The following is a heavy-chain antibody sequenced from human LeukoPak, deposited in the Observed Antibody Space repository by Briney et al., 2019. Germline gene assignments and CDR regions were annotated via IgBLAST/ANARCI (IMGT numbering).Heavy chain of an antibody. J-gene: IGHJ4*02. CDR1: GGSISSYY. D-gene: IGHD5-24*01. CDR2: ISYSGNT. CDR3: ARGARAGYNLEPFDY. V-gene: IGHV4-59*08. Sequence: SETLSLTCTVSGGSISSYYWSWIRQPPGKGLEWIGYISYSGNTNYNPSLKSRVTISVDTSKNQFSLKLSSVTAADTAVYYCARGARAGYNLEPFDYWGQGTLVTVSS.